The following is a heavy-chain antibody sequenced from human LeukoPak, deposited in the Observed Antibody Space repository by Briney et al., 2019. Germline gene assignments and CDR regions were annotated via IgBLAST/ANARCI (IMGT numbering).Heavy chain of an antibody. CDR2: IYPGDSDT. V-gene: IGHV5-51*01. CDR3: ARRVTSGWYFDS. J-gene: IGHJ4*02. CDR1: GYIFSTYW. D-gene: IGHD6-19*01. Sequence: GESLKISCKGSGYIFSTYWIAWVRQMPGKRLEWMGIIYPGDSDTRHSPSFYGQVTISADKSISTAYLQWSSLKASDTAMYYCARRVTSGWYFDSWGQGTLVTVSS.